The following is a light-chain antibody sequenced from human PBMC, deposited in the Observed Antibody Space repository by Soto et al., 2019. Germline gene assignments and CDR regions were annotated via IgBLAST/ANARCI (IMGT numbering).Light chain of an antibody. CDR2: GVT. CDR3: SSFTTTNTWV. Sequence: QSALTQPTSVSGSPGQSITISCTGTSSDVGSYDFVSWFQQHPGKAPKLMIYGVTNRPSGVSYRFSGSKSGNTASLTISGLQAEDEADYYCSSFTTTNTWVFGGGTKVTVL. CDR1: SSDVGSYDF. J-gene: IGLJ3*02. V-gene: IGLV2-14*01.